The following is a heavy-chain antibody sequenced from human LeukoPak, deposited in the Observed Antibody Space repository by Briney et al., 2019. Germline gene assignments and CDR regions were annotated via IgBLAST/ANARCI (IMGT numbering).Heavy chain of an antibody. CDR2: IYSGGDT. CDR1: GFTVTDYY. CDR3: TRDPDG. V-gene: IGHV3-66*01. Sequence: GGSLRLSCTASGFTVTDYYMSWVRQAPGKGLEWVSVIYSGGDTFHADSVKGRFTLSRDNSKNILYLQMNSLRAEDTAVYYCTRDPDGWGQGTLVTVSS. J-gene: IGHJ4*02.